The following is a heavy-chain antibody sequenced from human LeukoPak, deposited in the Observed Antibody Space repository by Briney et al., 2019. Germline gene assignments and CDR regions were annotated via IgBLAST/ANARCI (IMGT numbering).Heavy chain of an antibody. CDR3: ARGSSVMAPDY. Sequence: GGSLRLSCAASGFTFSSYDMHWVRQATGKGLEWVSAIGTAGDTYYPGSVKGRFTTSRENAKNSLYLQMNSLRAEDTAVYYCARGSSVMAPDYWGQGTLVTVSS. J-gene: IGHJ4*02. D-gene: IGHD3-16*01. CDR2: IGTAGDT. CDR1: GFTFSSYD. V-gene: IGHV3-13*01.